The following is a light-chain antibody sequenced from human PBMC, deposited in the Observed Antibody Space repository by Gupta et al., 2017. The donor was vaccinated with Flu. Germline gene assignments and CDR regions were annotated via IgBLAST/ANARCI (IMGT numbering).Light chain of an antibody. CDR2: GKD. Sequence: QTVKITCQGDSIRTYYASWYHQRPEQAPVLVIYGKDNRPSGIPDRFSGSSSGATASLTITGARAEDEADYYCISRDSIGTNHYVFGTGTKVTVL. CDR1: SIRTYY. V-gene: IGLV3-19*01. J-gene: IGLJ1*01. CDR3: ISRDSIGTNHYV.